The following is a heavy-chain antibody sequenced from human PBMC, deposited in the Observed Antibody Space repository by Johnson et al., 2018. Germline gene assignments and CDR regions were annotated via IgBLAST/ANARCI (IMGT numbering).Heavy chain of an antibody. CDR1: GFTFDDYA. CDR2: ITLRSDNI. CDR3: VRNLGYCTNGVCFDF. D-gene: IGHD2-8*01. V-gene: IGHV3-9*01. Sequence: EVQLVESGGGLVQPGRSLTLACAASGFTFDDYALHWVRQRPGMGLEWVSRITLRSDNIEYADSVKGRFTISRDNAKNTLYMHMSSLRAEDTAVYYCVRNLGYCTNGVCFDFWGQGTLVTVSS. J-gene: IGHJ4*02.